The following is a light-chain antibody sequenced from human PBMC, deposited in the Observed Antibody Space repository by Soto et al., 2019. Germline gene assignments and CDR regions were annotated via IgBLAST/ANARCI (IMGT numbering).Light chain of an antibody. V-gene: IGLV1-40*01. CDR3: QSYDSSLSAYV. CDR2: GHN. J-gene: IGLJ1*01. Sequence: QSVLTQPPSVSGAPGQRVTISCTGSSSNIGAGYDVHWYQQFPGTAPKLLIYGHNNRPSGVPDRFSGSKSGTSASLAITGLQAEDEADYYCQSYDSSLSAYVFGPGTKLTVL. CDR1: SSNIGAGYD.